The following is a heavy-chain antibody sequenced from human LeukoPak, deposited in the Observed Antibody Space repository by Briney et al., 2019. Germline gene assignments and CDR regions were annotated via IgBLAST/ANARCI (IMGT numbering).Heavy chain of an antibody. CDR1: GFIFTEYG. Sequence: PGGSLRLSCAASGFIFTEYGVYWVRQAPGKGLEWVAFVRKDATEKKYADSVEGRFTISRDDSENTVYLKMNNLRVDDTAVYYCAKRSGPNSGPFDSWGQGTPVIVSS. CDR2: VRKDATEK. D-gene: IGHD1-1*01. V-gene: IGHV3-30*02. CDR3: AKRSGPNSGPFDS. J-gene: IGHJ4*02.